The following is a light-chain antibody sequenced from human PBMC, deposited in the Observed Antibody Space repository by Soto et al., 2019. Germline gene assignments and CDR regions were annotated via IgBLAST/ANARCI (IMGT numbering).Light chain of an antibody. Sequence: DIQMTQSPSTLSGSVGDRVTITSRASQTISSWLAWYQQKPGKAPKLLIYKASTLKSGVPSRFSGSGSGTELTITISSLQPDDGATYYGQQYDSYSWTFGQGTKVDNK. J-gene: IGKJ1*01. V-gene: IGKV1-5*03. CDR3: QQYDSYSWT. CDR1: QTISSW. CDR2: KAS.